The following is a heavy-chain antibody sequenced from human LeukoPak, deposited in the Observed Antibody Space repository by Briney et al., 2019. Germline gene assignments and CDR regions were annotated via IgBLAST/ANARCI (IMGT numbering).Heavy chain of an antibody. J-gene: IGHJ4*02. CDR1: GYTFTGYY. V-gene: IGHV1-2*02. D-gene: IGHD5-12*01. Sequence: GASVKVSCKASGYTFTGYYMHWVRQAPGQGLEWMGWINPNSGGTNYAQKLQGRVTMTRATSISTAYMEMSRLRSDDTAVYYCARSRTARYSGYGSPGALDYWGQGTLVTVSS. CDR3: ARSRTARYSGYGSPGALDY. CDR2: INPNSGGT.